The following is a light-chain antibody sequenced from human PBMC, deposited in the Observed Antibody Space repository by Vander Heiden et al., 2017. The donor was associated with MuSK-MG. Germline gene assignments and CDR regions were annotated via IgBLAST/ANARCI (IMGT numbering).Light chain of an antibody. V-gene: IGLV2-14*03. J-gene: IGLJ2*01. Sequence: QSALTQPASVAGSPGQSITISCTGTSSDVGGYNYVSWYQQHPGNPPKLMIYDVSNRPAGVSNRFSGSKSGTTASLTISGLQAEDEADYYCSSYTSSSRVVFGGGTKLTVL. CDR1: SSDVGGYNY. CDR3: SSYTSSSRVV. CDR2: DVS.